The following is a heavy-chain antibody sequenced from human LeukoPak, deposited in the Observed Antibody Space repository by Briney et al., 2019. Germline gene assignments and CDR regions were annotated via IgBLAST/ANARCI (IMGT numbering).Heavy chain of an antibody. D-gene: IGHD6-19*01. CDR1: GFTFSDYY. Sequence: GGSLRLSCAASGFTFSDYYMSWIRQAPGKGLEWVSYISSSGSTIYYADSVKGRFTISRDNAKNSLYLQMNSLRAEDTAVYYCARGFSSGWYGAYYFDYWGQGTLVTVSS. CDR3: ARGFSSGWYGAYYFDY. CDR2: ISSSGSTI. J-gene: IGHJ4*02. V-gene: IGHV3-11*04.